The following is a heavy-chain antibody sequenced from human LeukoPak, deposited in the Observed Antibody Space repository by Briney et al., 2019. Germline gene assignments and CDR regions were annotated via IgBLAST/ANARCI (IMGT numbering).Heavy chain of an antibody. V-gene: IGHV3-74*03. D-gene: IGHD2-8*01. CDR2: LRSDGTSA. CDR3: ARDFHAVHFDS. CDR1: GFTFSSYW. Sequence: TGGSLRLSCAASGFTFSSYWMSWVRQVSGKGLVCVARLRSDGTSAMYADSVKGRFTISRDNAKNTLFLQMNSLRVEDTAVYYCARDFHAVHFDSWGQGTLVAVSS. J-gene: IGHJ4*02.